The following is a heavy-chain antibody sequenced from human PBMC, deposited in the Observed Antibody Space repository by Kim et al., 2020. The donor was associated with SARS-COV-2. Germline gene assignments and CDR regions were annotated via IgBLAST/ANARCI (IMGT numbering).Heavy chain of an antibody. J-gene: IGHJ4*02. Sequence: ADSVKGRLTVSGDNSKNTLYLRMNSLGAEDTAVYYCAKDLGDGYNSGGVDYWGQGTLVTVSS. CDR3: AKDLGDGYNSGGVDY. D-gene: IGHD5-12*01. V-gene: IGHV3-30*02.